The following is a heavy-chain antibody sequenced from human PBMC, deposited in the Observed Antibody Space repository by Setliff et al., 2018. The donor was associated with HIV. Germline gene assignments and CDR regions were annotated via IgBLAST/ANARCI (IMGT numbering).Heavy chain of an antibody. D-gene: IGHD1-26*01. CDR1: GFNSSSHT. CDR2: ISSTGTFI. J-gene: IGHJ4*01. V-gene: IGHV3-21*01. Sequence: GSLRLSCAASGFNSSSHTMNWIRQAPGKGLEWVSSISSTGTFIYYADSMKGRFTISRDDAKNSLYLQMNSLRADDTAVYYCAKDVYGGAFELWGQGNAGHRLL. CDR3: AKDVYGGAFEL.